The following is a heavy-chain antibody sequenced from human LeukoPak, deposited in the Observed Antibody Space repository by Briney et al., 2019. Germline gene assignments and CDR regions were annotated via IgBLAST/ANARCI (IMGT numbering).Heavy chain of an antibody. V-gene: IGHV1-69*05. CDR1: GGTFSSYA. CDR2: IIPIFGTA. Sequence: GASVKVSCKASGGTFSSYAISWVRQAPGQGPEWMGRIIPIFGTANYAQKFQGRVTITTDESTSTAYMGLSSLRSEDTAVYYCARGRGHYDYVWGSYRPSYYYYYYMDVWGKGTTVTVSS. CDR3: ARGRGHYDYVWGSYRPSYYYYYYMDV. J-gene: IGHJ6*03. D-gene: IGHD3-16*02.